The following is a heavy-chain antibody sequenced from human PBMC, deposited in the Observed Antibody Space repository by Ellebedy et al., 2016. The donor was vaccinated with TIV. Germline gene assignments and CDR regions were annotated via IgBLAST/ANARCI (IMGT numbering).Heavy chain of an antibody. J-gene: IGHJ4*02. D-gene: IGHD6-19*01. CDR1: GFTFSSYA. CDR2: ISYDGSNK. Sequence: GGSLRLSXAASGFTFSSYAMHWVRQAPGKGLEWVAVISYDGSNKYYADSVKGRFTISRDNSKNTLYLQMNSLRAEDTAVYYCARDEDDSAGWFLGTEGHDYWGQGTMVTVSS. V-gene: IGHV3-30-3*01. CDR3: ARDEDDSAGWFLGTEGHDY.